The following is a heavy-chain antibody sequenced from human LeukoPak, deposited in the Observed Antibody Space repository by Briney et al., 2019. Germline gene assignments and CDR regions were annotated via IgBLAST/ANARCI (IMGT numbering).Heavy chain of an antibody. Sequence: GGSLRLSCAASGFTFSSYSMNWVRQAPGKGLEWVSSISSSSSYIYYADSVKGRFTISRDNAKNSLYLQMNSLRAEDTAVYYCARDWGPLRFLECPAFDIWGQGTMVTVSS. V-gene: IGHV3-21*01. D-gene: IGHD3-3*01. CDR1: GFTFSSYS. CDR2: ISSSSSYI. J-gene: IGHJ3*02. CDR3: ARDWGPLRFLECPAFDI.